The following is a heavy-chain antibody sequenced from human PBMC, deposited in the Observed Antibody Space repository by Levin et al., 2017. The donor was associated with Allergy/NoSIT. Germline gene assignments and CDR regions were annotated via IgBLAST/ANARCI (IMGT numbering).Heavy chain of an antibody. CDR1: GFTFSSFG. D-gene: IGHD6-13*01. V-gene: IGHV3-33*01. Sequence: PSETLSLTCAASGFTFSSFGIHWVRQAPGKGLEWVALIWYDGSNKYYADSVKGRFTISRDNPKNTLYLQVNSLRAEDTAVYYCERGAADGTYHYYYYMDVWGKGTTVTVSS. CDR2: IWYDGSNK. J-gene: IGHJ6*03. CDR3: ERGAADGTYHYYYYMDV.